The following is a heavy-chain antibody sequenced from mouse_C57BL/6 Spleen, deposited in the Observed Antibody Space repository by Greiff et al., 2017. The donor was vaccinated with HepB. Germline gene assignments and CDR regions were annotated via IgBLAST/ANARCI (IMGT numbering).Heavy chain of an antibody. V-gene: IGHV1-20*01. CDR2: INPYNGDT. CDR3: ARAAPVVATDYAMDY. Sequence: VQLQQSGPELVKPGDSVKISCKASGYSFTGYFMNWVMQSHGKSLEWIGRINPYNGDTFYNQKFKGKATLTVDKSSSTAHMELRSLTSEDSAVYYCARAAPVVATDYAMDYWGQGTSVTVSS. D-gene: IGHD1-1*01. CDR1: GYSFTGYF. J-gene: IGHJ4*01.